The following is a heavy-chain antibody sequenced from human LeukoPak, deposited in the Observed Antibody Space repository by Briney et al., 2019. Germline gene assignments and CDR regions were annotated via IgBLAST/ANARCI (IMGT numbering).Heavy chain of an antibody. Sequence: SQTLSLTRAISGDSVSSSSAAWSWIRQSPSRGLEWLGRTYYRSKWYNDYAKSVKSRISINSDTSKNQISLQLNSVTPEDTAVYYCARGTGTFDFWGQGTLVTVSS. CDR3: ARGTGTFDF. CDR1: GDSVSSSSAA. D-gene: IGHD3-10*01. V-gene: IGHV6-1*01. CDR2: TYYRSKWYN. J-gene: IGHJ4*02.